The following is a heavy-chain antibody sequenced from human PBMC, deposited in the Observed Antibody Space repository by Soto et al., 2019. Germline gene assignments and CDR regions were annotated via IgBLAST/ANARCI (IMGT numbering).Heavy chain of an antibody. Sequence: NPSETLSLTCTVSGGSISSGDYYWSWIRQPPGKGLEWIGYIYYSGSTYYNPSLKSRVTISVDTSKNQFSLKLSSVTAADTAVYYCARGRDYSNYYYYGMDVWGQGTTVTVSS. CDR1: GGSISSGDYY. CDR2: IYYSGST. V-gene: IGHV4-30-4*01. J-gene: IGHJ6*02. D-gene: IGHD4-4*01. CDR3: ARGRDYSNYYYYGMDV.